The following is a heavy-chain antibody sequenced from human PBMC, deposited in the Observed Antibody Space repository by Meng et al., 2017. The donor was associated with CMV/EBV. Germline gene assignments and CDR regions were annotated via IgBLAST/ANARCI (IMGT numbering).Heavy chain of an antibody. D-gene: IGHD6-6*01. CDR1: GGSFSGYY. CDR3: ARGWAMGQYSSSPRASPGPFDY. J-gene: IGHJ4*02. Sequence: SETLSLTCAVYGGSFSGYYWSWIRQPPGKGLEWIGEINHSGSTNYNPSLKSRVTISVDTSKNQFSLKLSSVTAADTAVYYCARGWAMGQYSSSPRASPGPFDYWGQGTLVTVSS. CDR2: INHSGST. V-gene: IGHV4-34*01.